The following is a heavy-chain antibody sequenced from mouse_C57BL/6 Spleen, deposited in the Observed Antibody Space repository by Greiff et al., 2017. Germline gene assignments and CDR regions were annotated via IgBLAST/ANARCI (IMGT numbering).Heavy chain of an antibody. CDR2: IWTGGGT. J-gene: IGHJ4*01. D-gene: IGHD4-1*02. V-gene: IGHV2-9-1*01. CDR1: GFSLTSYA. CDR3: ARKSPTGTGYAMDY. Sequence: VKLVESGPGLVAPSQSLSITCTVSGFSLTSYAISWVRQPPGKGLEWLGVIWTGGGTNYNSALKSRLSISKDNSKSQVFLKMNSLQTDDTARYYCARKSPTGTGYAMDYWGQGTSVTVSS.